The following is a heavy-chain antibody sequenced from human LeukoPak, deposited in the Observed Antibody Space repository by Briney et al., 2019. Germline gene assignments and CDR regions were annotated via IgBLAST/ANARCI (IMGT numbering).Heavy chain of an antibody. Sequence: SETLSLTCAVYGGSFSGYYWSWIRQPPGKGLEWIGEINHSGSTNYNPSLKSRVTISVDTSKNQFSLKLSSVTAADTAVYYCARGRPDEPRWAFPFDYWGQGTLVTVSS. CDR1: GGSFSGYY. CDR3: ARGRPDEPRWAFPFDY. V-gene: IGHV4-34*01. CDR2: INHSGST. J-gene: IGHJ4*02. D-gene: IGHD1-14*01.